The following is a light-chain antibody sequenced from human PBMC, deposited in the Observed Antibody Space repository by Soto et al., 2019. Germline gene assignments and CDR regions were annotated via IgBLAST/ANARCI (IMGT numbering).Light chain of an antibody. Sequence: EIVLTQSPATLSLSPGERATLSCRASQSVSSYLAWYQQKPGQAPRLLIYDASNRATGIPARFSGSGSGTDFTLTISSLEPEDFAVYYCQQYGSSPPVTFGGGTKVDI. V-gene: IGKV3-11*01. CDR1: QSVSSY. J-gene: IGKJ4*01. CDR3: QQYGSSPPVT. CDR2: DAS.